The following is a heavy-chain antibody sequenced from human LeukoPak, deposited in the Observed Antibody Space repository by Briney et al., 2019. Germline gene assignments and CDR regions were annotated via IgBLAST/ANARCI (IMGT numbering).Heavy chain of an antibody. J-gene: IGHJ3*02. D-gene: IGHD2-2*01. V-gene: IGHV4-4*02. CDR2: IYHSGST. CDR3: ARPGVPAAIDAFDI. Sequence: SGTLSLTCAVSGGSISSSNWWSWVRQPPGKGLEWIGEIYHSGSTNYNPSLKSRVTISVDKSKNQFSLKLSSVTAADTAVYYCARPGVPAAIDAFDIWGQGTMVTVSS. CDR1: GGSISSSNW.